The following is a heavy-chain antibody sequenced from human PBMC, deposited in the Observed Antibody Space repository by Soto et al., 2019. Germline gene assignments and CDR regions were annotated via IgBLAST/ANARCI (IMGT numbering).Heavy chain of an antibody. J-gene: IGHJ4*02. CDR3: ARALRYSSGWYFNTYYFDY. Sequence: ASVKVSCKASGGTFSSYAISWVRQAPGQGLEWMGGIIPIFGTANYAQKFQGRVTITADESTSTAYMGLSSLRSEDTAVYYCARALRYSSGWYFNTYYFDYWGQGTLVTVSS. D-gene: IGHD6-19*01. CDR2: IIPIFGTA. CDR1: GGTFSSYA. V-gene: IGHV1-69*13.